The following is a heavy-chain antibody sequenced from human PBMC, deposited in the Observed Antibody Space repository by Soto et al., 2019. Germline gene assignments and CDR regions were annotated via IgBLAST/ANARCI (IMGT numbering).Heavy chain of an antibody. V-gene: IGHV1-8*01. CDR1: GYTFTSYD. CDR3: ARGQQYCTNGVCYSGNYYGMDV. CDR2: MNPNSGNT. D-gene: IGHD2-8*01. J-gene: IGHJ6*02. Sequence: GASVKVSCKASGYTFTSYDINWVRQATGQGLEWMGWMNPNSGNTGYAQKFQGRVTMTRNTSISTAYMELSSLRSEDTAVYYCARGQQYCTNGVCYSGNYYGMDVWGQGTTVTVSS.